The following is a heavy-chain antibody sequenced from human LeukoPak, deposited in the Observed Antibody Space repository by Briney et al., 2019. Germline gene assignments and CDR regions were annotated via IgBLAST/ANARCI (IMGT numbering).Heavy chain of an antibody. D-gene: IGHD3-10*01. Sequence: SETLSLTCTVSGGSISSSRYYWAWIRQPPGKGLEWIGSVFYTGTTDYNPSLNSRVTISIDTSKNQFSLNLGSVTAADSVFYYCAKYGSGTYWGQGTLVTVSS. CDR3: AKYGSGTY. J-gene: IGHJ4*02. CDR1: GGSISSSRYY. CDR2: VFYTGTT. V-gene: IGHV4-39*01.